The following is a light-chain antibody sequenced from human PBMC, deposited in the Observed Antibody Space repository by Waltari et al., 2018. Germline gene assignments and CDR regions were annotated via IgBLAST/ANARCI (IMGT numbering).Light chain of an antibody. CDR1: QSVNTN. J-gene: IGKJ1*01. Sequence: EIVMTQPPAILSLSPGDGGTLSCRASQSVNTNVSWYQQKPGRRPSLLIYGASTRATAIPAGFSGGGSATDFTLTISSLQSEDFAVLYCQQYNNWPPWTFGQGTKVEIK. CDR2: GAS. V-gene: IGKV3-15*01. CDR3: QQYNNWPPWT.